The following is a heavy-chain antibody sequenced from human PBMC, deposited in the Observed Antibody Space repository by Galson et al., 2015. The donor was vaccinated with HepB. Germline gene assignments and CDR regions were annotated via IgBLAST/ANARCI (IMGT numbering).Heavy chain of an antibody. Sequence: SLRLSCAVSRLSFGDYAMSWFRRAPGKGLEWVGFIRSNTYGGTTKYAASLKGRFSIPRDDSKSIAYLQMNSLKTEDTAVYFCTSGNFDGPFDYWGQGTRVTVSS. V-gene: IGHV3-49*03. D-gene: IGHD1-7*01. CDR3: TSGNFDGPFDY. J-gene: IGHJ4*02. CDR1: RLSFGDYA. CDR2: IRSNTYGGTT.